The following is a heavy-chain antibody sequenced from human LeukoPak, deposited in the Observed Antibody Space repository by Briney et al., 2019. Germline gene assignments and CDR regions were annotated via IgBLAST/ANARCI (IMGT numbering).Heavy chain of an antibody. V-gene: IGHV3-7*03. J-gene: IGHJ4*02. CDR2: IRQDGSET. Sequence: GGSLRLSCAASGFTFTNYWMTWVRQAPGKGPEWVANIRQDGSETNYVDSVRGRFTIARDNTKNSLYLQMTSLRGEDTALYYCAKSHGDYGLLDYWGQGTLVTVSS. D-gene: IGHD4-17*01. CDR1: GFTFTNYW. CDR3: AKSHGDYGLLDY.